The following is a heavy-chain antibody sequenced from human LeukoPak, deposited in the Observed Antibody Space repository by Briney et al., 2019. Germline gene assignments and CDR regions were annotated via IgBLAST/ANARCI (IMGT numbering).Heavy chain of an antibody. V-gene: IGHV4-59*01. CDR2: IYYSGST. D-gene: IGHD4-17*01. J-gene: IGHJ4*02. CDR3: AREGHDYGDYDPYYFDY. CDR1: GGSISSYY. Sequence: SETLSLTCTVSGGSISSYYWSWIRQPPGKGLEWIGYIYYSGSTNYNPSLKSRVTISVDTSKNQFSLKLSSVTAADTAVYYCAREGHDYGDYDPYYFDYWGQGTLVTVSS.